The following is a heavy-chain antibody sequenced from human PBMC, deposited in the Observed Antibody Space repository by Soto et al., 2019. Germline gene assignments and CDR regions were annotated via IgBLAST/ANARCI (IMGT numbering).Heavy chain of an antibody. J-gene: IGHJ6*02. Sequence: PSETLSLTCTVSGGSITTAGYSWSWIRQPPGKALEWIGYVYHTGNAYPKPSLKSRVTISLDRSKNQFSLKMTSVTAADTALYYCARRPLYYYGLDVWGQGTTVTVSS. CDR3: ARRPLYYYGLDV. CDR1: GGSITTAGYS. V-gene: IGHV4-30-2*01. CDR2: VYHTGNA.